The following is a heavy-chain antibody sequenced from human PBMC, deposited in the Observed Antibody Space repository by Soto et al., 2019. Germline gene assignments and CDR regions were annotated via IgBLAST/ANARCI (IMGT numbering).Heavy chain of an antibody. V-gene: IGHV4-59*01. D-gene: IGHD3-3*01. J-gene: IGHJ4*02. Sequence: PSETLSLTCTVSGDSISSYSWSWIRQPPGKGLEWVGYTYYSGGANYNPSLKSRVTISVDTSKNQFSLKLNSVTAADTAVYYCALTLFSPPTPVAHGGQGILVTVSS. CDR1: GDSISSYS. CDR2: TYYSGGA. CDR3: ALTLFSPPTPVAH.